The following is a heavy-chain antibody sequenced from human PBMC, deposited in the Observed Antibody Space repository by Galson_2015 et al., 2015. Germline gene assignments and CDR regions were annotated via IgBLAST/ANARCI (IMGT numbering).Heavy chain of an antibody. V-gene: IGHV3-9*01. J-gene: IGHJ4*02. D-gene: IGHD5-12*01. CDR1: GFTFDDYA. Sequence: SLRLSCTASGFTFDDYAMHWVRQAPGKGLEWVSGISWNSGSIGYADSVKGRFTISRDNAKNSLYLQMNSLRAEDTALYYCAKSKGYDYFDYWGQGTLVTVSS. CDR3: AKSKGYDYFDY. CDR2: ISWNSGSI.